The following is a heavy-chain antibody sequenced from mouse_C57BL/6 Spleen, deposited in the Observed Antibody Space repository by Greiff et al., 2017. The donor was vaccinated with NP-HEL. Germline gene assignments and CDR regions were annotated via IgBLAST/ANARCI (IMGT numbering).Heavy chain of an antibody. Sequence: VQLQQSGAELVRPGTSVKVSCKASGYAFTNYLIEWVKQRPGQGLEWIGVINPGSGGTNYNEKFKGKATLTADKSSSTAYMQLSSLTSEDSAVYFCARSITTVVAVTSFDYWGQGTTLTVSS. J-gene: IGHJ2*01. D-gene: IGHD1-1*01. CDR1: GYAFTNYL. V-gene: IGHV1-54*01. CDR2: INPGSGGT. CDR3: ARSITTVVAVTSFDY.